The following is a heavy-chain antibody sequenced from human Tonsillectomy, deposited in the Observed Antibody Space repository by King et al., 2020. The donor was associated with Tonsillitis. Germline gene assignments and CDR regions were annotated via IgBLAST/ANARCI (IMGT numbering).Heavy chain of an antibody. CDR1: GGTSSDYH. CDR3: ARGRDVVVVPGVMGRKKNYYYMDV. J-gene: IGHJ6*03. Sequence: HVQLQQWGAGLLKPSETLSLTCAVSGGTSSDYHWNWIRQPPGKGLEWLGEINHSGSTNYNPSLESRVTVSVDTSKNPASLKLGSVTAADTAGYFCARGRDVVVVPGVMGRKKNYYYMDVWGKGTPVTVSS. V-gene: IGHV4-34*01. D-gene: IGHD2-2*01. CDR2: INHSGST.